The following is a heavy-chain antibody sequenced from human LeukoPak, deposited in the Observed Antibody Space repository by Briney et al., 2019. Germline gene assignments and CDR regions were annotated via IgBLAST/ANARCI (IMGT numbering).Heavy chain of an antibody. V-gene: IGHV3-20*01. CDR1: GFTFDDYG. J-gene: IGHJ6*03. CDR2: INWNGGST. D-gene: IGHD1-26*01. CDR3: ARDGIVGATFPYYYYMDV. Sequence: GGSLRLSCAASGFTFDDYGMSWVRQAPGKGLEWVSGINWNGGSTGYADSVKGRFTISRDNAKNSLYLQMNSLRAEDTALYHCARDGIVGATFPYYYYMDVWGKGTTVTISS.